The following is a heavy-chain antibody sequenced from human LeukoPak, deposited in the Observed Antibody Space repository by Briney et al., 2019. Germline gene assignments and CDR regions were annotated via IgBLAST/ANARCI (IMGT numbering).Heavy chain of an antibody. CDR1: DGSITNND. D-gene: IGHD4/OR15-4a*01. J-gene: IGHJ4*02. CDR3: ARADYGYGVFDY. V-gene: IGHV4-59*01. Sequence: SETLSLTCTVSDGSITNNDWSWVRQTPGKGLEFIGYVHYSGSTNYNPSLKSRVTISVDTSKNQFSLKLSSVTAADTAVYYCARADYGYGVFDYWGQGTLVTVSS. CDR2: VHYSGST.